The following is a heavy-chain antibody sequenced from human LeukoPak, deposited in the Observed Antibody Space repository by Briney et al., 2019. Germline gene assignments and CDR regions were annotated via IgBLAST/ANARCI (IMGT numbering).Heavy chain of an antibody. CDR3: ARGAAAGGYYYYGMDV. CDR1: GFTFSSYD. Sequence: GGSLRLSCAASGFTFSSYDMHWVRQATGKGLEWVSAIGTAGDTYYPGSVKGRLAISRENAKNSLYLQMNSLRAGDTAVYYCARGAAAGGYYYYGMDVWGQGTTVTVSS. CDR2: IGTAGDT. D-gene: IGHD6-13*01. J-gene: IGHJ6*02. V-gene: IGHV3-13*01.